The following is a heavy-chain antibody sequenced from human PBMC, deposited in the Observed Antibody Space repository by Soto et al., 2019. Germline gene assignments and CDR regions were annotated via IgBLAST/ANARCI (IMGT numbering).Heavy chain of an antibody. CDR2: IRSKANSYAT. CDR3: TRGRDGYNDAFDI. J-gene: IGHJ3*02. Sequence: GGSLRLSCAASGFTFSGSAMHWVRQASGKGLEWVGRIRSKANSYATAYAASVKDRFTISRDDSKNTAYLQMNSLKTEDTAVYYCTRGRDGYNDAFDIWGQGTMVTVSS. V-gene: IGHV3-73*01. D-gene: IGHD5-12*01. CDR1: GFTFSGSA.